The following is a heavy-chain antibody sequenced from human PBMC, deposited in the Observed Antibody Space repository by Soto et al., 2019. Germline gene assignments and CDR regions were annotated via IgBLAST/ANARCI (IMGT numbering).Heavy chain of an antibody. CDR1: GFTFSSYA. J-gene: IGHJ4*02. CDR3: AKDYYRVVVTAIFDY. Sequence: EVQLLESGGGLVQPGGSLRLSCAASGFTFSSYAMSWVRQAPGKGLEWVPAISGSGGSTYYADSVKGRFTISRDNSKNTLYLQMNSLRAEDTAVYYCAKDYYRVVVTAIFDYWGQGTLVTVSS. CDR2: ISGSGGST. D-gene: IGHD2-21*02. V-gene: IGHV3-23*01.